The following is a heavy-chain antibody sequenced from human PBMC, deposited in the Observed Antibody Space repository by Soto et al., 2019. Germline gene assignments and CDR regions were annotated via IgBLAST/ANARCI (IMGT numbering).Heavy chain of an antibody. D-gene: IGHD6-19*01. V-gene: IGHV3-66*01. J-gene: IGHJ3*02. CDR1: GLTVSRKY. CDR3: ARGMSSGWPYVFDI. CDR2: INVGDNT. Sequence: GGSLRLSCAASGLTVSRKYMTWVRQALGKGLEWVSIINVGDNTYYADSVKGRFTISREKSKNTLYLQMNSLRAEDTAVYYCARGMSSGWPYVFDIWGQGTTVTVSS.